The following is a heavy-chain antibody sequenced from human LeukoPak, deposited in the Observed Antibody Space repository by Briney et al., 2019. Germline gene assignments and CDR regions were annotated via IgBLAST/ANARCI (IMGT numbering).Heavy chain of an antibody. CDR3: ARSLWFGSPGWFDP. V-gene: IGHV4-34*01. J-gene: IGHJ5*02. D-gene: IGHD3-10*01. CDR1: AGSISSYY. Sequence: SETLSLTCTVSAGSISSYYWSWIRQPPGKGLEWIGEINHSGSTNYNPSLKSRVTISVDTSKNQFSLKLSSVTAADTAVYYCARSLWFGSPGWFDPWGQGTLVTVSS. CDR2: INHSGST.